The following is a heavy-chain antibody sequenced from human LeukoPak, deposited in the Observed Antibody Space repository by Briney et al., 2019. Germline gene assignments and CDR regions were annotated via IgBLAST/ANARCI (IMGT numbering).Heavy chain of an antibody. CDR2: FDPEDGET. Sequence: ASVKVSCTVSGYTLTELSMHWVRQAPGKGLEWMGGFDPEDGETIYAEKFQGRVTMTEDTSTDTAYMELSSLRSEDTAVYYCATVVTKQIAAADYWGQGTLVTVSS. CDR1: GYTLTELS. CDR3: ATVVTKQIAAADY. D-gene: IGHD6-13*01. V-gene: IGHV1-24*01. J-gene: IGHJ4*02.